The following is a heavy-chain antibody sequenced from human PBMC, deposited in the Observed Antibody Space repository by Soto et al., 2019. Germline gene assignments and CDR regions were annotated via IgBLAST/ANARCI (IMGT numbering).Heavy chain of an antibody. V-gene: IGHV1-18*04. CDR3: ARDSGSYSGWFDP. J-gene: IGHJ5*02. CDR1: GYSFTSYG. D-gene: IGHD1-26*01. Sequence: ASVKVSCKASGYSFTSYGINWVRHAPGQGLEWMGWISAYNGNTNYAQKLQGRVTMTTDTPTSTAYMELRTLTSDDTAVYYCARDSGSYSGWFDPWGQGTLVTVSS. CDR2: ISAYNGNT.